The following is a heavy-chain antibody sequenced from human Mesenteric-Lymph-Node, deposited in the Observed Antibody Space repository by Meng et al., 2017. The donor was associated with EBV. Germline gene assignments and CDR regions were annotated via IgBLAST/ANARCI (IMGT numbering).Heavy chain of an antibody. J-gene: IGHJ5*02. V-gene: IGHV1-2*06. CDR2: INPDSGGT. Sequence: QVHLVQSGHELKKPGASVKVACKASGYSFTGYHMHWGRQAPGQGLEWMGRINPDSGGTNYAQKFQGRVTMTRDTSISTAYMELSGLRSDDTAVYYCARLTTVTPNWFDPWGQGTLVTVSS. CDR1: GYSFTGYH. CDR3: ARLTTVTPNWFDP. D-gene: IGHD4-17*01.